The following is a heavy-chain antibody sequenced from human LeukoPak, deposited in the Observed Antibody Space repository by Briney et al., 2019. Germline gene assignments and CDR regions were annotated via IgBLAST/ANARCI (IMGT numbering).Heavy chain of an antibody. CDR3: ARAFPALGSYYFDY. Sequence: SVKVSCKASGGTFSSYAISWVRQAPGQGLECMGGVIPIFGTANYAQKFQGRVTITADESTSTAYMELSSLRSEDTAVYYCARAFPALGSYYFDYWGQGTLVTVSS. J-gene: IGHJ4*02. CDR2: VIPIFGTA. D-gene: IGHD1-26*01. V-gene: IGHV1-69*13. CDR1: GGTFSSYA.